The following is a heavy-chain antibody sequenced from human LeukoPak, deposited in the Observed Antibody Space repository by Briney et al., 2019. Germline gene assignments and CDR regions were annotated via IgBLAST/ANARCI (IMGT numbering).Heavy chain of an antibody. CDR3: ARDYYDILTGYYSYYYYYMDV. Sequence: GRSLRLSCAASGFTFSNYNMRWIRQAPGKGLEWVSSISRSGSTKYYADSVKGRFTISRDNAKNSLYLQMNSLRAEDTAVYYCARDYYDILTGYYSYYYYYMDVWGKGTTVTVSS. J-gene: IGHJ6*03. V-gene: IGHV3-11*04. D-gene: IGHD3-9*01. CDR1: GFTFSNYN. CDR2: ISRSGSTK.